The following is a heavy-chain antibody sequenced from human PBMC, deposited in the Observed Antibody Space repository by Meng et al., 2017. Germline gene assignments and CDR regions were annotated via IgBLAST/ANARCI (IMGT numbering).Heavy chain of an antibody. D-gene: IGHD3-10*01. CDR1: GYTFTGYY. CDR3: ARMNYGSGSRRLGY. Sequence: GQSGAWVKKPGASGEGPCKASGYTFTGYYMHWVRQAPGQGLEWMGRINPNSGGTNYAQKFQGRVTMTRDTSISTAYMELSRLRSDDTAVYYCARMNYGSGSRRLGYWGQGTLVTV. V-gene: IGHV1-2*06. J-gene: IGHJ4*02. CDR2: INPNSGGT.